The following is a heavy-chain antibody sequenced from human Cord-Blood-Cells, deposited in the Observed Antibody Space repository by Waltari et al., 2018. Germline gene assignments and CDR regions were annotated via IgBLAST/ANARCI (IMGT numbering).Heavy chain of an antibody. J-gene: IGHJ4*02. CDR2: INHSGST. CDR1: GGSFSGYY. CDR3: AKANWGPFDY. V-gene: IGHV4-34*01. D-gene: IGHD7-27*01. Sequence: QVQLQQWGAGLLTPSETLSLTCAVYGGSFSGYYWSWIRQPPGKGLEWIGEINHSGSTNYNPSLKSRVTISVDTSKNQFSLKLSSVTAADTAVYYCAKANWGPFDYWGQGTLVTVSS.